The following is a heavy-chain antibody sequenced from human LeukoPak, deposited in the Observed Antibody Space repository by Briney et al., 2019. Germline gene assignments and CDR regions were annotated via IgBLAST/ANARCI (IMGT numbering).Heavy chain of an antibody. D-gene: IGHD5-18*01. Sequence: GGSLRLSCAASGFTFSSYAMSWVRQAPGKGLEWVSAISGSGGSTYYADSVKGRFTISRDNSKNTLYLQMNSLRAEDTAVYYCAKDLRGYSYGYEFDYWGQGTLVTVSS. CDR2: ISGSGGST. CDR1: GFTFSSYA. CDR3: AKDLRGYSYGYEFDY. V-gene: IGHV3-23*01. J-gene: IGHJ4*02.